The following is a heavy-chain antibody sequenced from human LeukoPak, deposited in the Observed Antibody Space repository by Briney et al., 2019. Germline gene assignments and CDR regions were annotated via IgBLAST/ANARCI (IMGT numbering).Heavy chain of an antibody. CDR2: IHYSGST. V-gene: IGHV4-59*01. D-gene: IGHD2-15*01. J-gene: IGHJ3*02. CDR3: ARFIGSSWLAFDI. Sequence: GTLRLSCAASGFTFSSYGMSWIRQPPGKGLEYIAYIHYSGSTNYNPSLKSRVTISADTSKNQFSLKLKSVTAADTAVYYCARFIGSSWLAFDIWGQGTMVTVSS. CDR1: GFTFSSYG.